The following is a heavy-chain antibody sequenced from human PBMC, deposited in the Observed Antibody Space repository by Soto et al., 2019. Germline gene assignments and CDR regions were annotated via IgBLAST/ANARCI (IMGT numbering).Heavy chain of an antibody. CDR1: GGSISSGGYS. CDR2: IYHSGST. CDR3: ARDQLEGNWFDP. D-gene: IGHD1-1*01. V-gene: IGHV4-30-2*01. Sequence: QLQLQESGSGLVRPSQTLSLTCAVSGGSISSGGYSWNWIRQPPGKGLEWIGYIYHSGSTLYNPSLKSRVTISVDKTNNQFALKLRSVTAADTAVYYCARDQLEGNWFDPWGQGTLVTVSS. J-gene: IGHJ5*02.